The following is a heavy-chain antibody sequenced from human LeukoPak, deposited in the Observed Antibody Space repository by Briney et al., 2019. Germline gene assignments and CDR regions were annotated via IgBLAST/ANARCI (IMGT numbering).Heavy chain of an antibody. CDR3: ARARRYPSATRPPTSNGMDV. CDR2: ISSSGSTI. D-gene: IGHD5-12*01. J-gene: IGHJ6*02. V-gene: IGHV3-48*04. Sequence: GGSLRLSCAASGFTFSSYAMSWVRQAPGKGLEWVSYISSSGSTIYYADSVKGRFTISRDNAKNSLYLQMNSLRAEDTAVYYCARARRYPSATRPPTSNGMDVWGQGTTVTVSS. CDR1: GFTFSSYA.